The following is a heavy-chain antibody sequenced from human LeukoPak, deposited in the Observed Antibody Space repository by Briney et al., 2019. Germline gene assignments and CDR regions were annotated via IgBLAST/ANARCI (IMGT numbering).Heavy chain of an antibody. CDR3: AKDIRGSTSWYGLDY. J-gene: IGHJ4*02. Sequence: PGGSLRLSCAASGFTFDDYAMHWVRQSPGKGLEWVSLISWDGGSTYYADSVKGRFTISRDNNKNSLYLQMNSLRAEDTALYYCAKDIRGSTSWYGLDYWGQGTLVTVSS. V-gene: IGHV3-43D*03. CDR1: GFTFDDYA. CDR2: ISWDGGST. D-gene: IGHD6-13*01.